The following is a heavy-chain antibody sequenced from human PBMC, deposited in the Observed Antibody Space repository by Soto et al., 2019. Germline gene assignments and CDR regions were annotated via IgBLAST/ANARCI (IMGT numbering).Heavy chain of an antibody. CDR3: ARAPVPDRSGYSGIISWLFDY. CDR2: IWYDGSNK. Sequence: GGSLRLSCAASGFTFSSYGMHWVRQAPGKGLEWVAVIWYDGSNKYYADSVKGRFTISRDNSKNTLYLQMNSLRAEDTAVYYCARAPVPDRSGYSGIISWLFDYWGQGTLVTVSS. V-gene: IGHV3-33*01. D-gene: IGHD3-22*01. CDR1: GFTFSSYG. J-gene: IGHJ4*02.